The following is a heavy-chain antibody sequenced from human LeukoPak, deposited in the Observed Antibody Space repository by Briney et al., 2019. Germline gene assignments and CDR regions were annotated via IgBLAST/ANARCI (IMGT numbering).Heavy chain of an antibody. CDR2: ISGSGTAT. CDR1: GFTFSSYA. Sequence: GGSLRLSCAASGFTFSSYAMSWVRQAPGKGLEWVSGISGSGTATYYADSVKGRFTISRDNSKNTLYLQMNSLRAEDTAVYYCAKDLPRIMIFGSLDSWGQGTLVTVSS. D-gene: IGHD3/OR15-3a*01. V-gene: IGHV3-23*01. CDR3: AKDLPRIMIFGSLDS. J-gene: IGHJ4*02.